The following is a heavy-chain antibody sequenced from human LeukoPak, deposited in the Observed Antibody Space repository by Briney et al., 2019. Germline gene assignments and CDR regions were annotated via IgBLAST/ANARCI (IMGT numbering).Heavy chain of an antibody. V-gene: IGHV4-59*01. CDR2: IYYRWST. D-gene: IGHD6-19*01. J-gene: IGHJ4*02. CDR1: TGSISTYY. CDR3: ARSSGWSFFDC. Sequence: SETLSLTCSVSTGSISTYYWSWIRQPPGKGLEWIGYIYYRWSTNYNPSLKSRVTISVDTSKNQFSLKLSSVTAADTAVYYCARSSGWSFFDCCGQGSLVTVSS.